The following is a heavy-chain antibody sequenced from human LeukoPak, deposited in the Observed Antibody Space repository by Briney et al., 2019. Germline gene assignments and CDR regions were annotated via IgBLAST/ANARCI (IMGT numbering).Heavy chain of an antibody. CDR2: ISAYNGNT. V-gene: IGHV1-18*01. D-gene: IGHD4-17*01. Sequence: ASVTVSCKASGYTFTSYGISWVRQAPGQGLEWMGWISAYNGNTNYAQKLQGRITMTTDTSTSTAYMELRSLRSDDTAVYYCARVDGDYQYYYGMDVWGQGTTVTVSS. CDR3: ARVDGDYQYYYGMDV. J-gene: IGHJ6*02. CDR1: GYTFTSYG.